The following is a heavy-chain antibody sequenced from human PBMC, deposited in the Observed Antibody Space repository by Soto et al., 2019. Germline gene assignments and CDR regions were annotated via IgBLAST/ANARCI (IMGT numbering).Heavy chain of an antibody. Sequence: QVHLVQSGAEVKKPESWVKVSCKASGGTLSNIAINWVRQAPGQGLEWVGGIIPKFDTRTYAQKFRGRVTITADESTAYMELTSLRSEDTAVYYCAIPHYGDSVHYYGLDVWGQGTAVTVSS. J-gene: IGHJ6*02. D-gene: IGHD4-17*01. CDR1: GGTLSNIA. V-gene: IGHV1-69*12. CDR3: AIPHYGDSVHYYGLDV. CDR2: IIPKFDTR.